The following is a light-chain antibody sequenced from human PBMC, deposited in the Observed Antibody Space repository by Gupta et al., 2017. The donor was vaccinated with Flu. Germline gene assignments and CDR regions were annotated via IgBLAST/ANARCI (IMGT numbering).Light chain of an antibody. CDR1: SSDVGAYNY. CDR3: SSYTSNSTVI. CDR2: EVS. J-gene: IGLJ2*01. V-gene: IGLV2-14*01. Sequence: QSALTQPASVSGSPGQSITISCTGTSSDVGAYNYVSWYQQQPGKAPKLMIYEVSNRPSGASNRFSGSKSGNTASLTISGLQAEDEADYYCSSYTSNSTVIFGGGTKLTVL.